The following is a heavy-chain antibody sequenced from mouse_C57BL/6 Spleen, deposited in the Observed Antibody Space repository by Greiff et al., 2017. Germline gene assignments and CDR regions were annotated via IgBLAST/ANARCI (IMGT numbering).Heavy chain of an antibody. V-gene: IGHV1-82*01. CDR3: ARGNDYGGAMDY. CDR1: GYAFSSSW. CDR2: IYPGDGDT. J-gene: IGHJ4*01. D-gene: IGHD2-4*01. Sequence: VQLQHSGPELVKPGASVKISCKASGYAFSSSWMNWVKQRPGKGLEWIGRIYPGDGDTNYNGKFKGKATLTADKSSSTAYMQLSSLTSEDSAVYFCARGNDYGGAMDYWGQGTSVTVSS.